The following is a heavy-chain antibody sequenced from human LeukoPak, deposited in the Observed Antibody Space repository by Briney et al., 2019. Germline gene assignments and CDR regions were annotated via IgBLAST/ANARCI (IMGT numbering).Heavy chain of an antibody. Sequence: PGGSLRLSCTGSGFTFGDYAMSWVRQAPGKGLEWVGFIRRKVYGGTTEYAASVKGRFTISRDDSKSIADLQMNSLKAEDTAVYYCTRAHVGGYKGVAFDIWGQGTMVTVSS. J-gene: IGHJ3*02. D-gene: IGHD5-12*01. V-gene: IGHV3-49*04. CDR1: GFTFGDYA. CDR2: IRRKVYGGTT. CDR3: TRAHVGGYKGVAFDI.